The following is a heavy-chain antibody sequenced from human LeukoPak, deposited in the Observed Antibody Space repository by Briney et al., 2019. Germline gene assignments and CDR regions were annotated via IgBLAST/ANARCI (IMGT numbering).Heavy chain of an antibody. Sequence: SETLSLTCTVSGGSISSSSYYWGWIRQPPGKGLEWIGSIYYSGSTYYNPSLKSRVTISVDTSKNQFSLKLSSVTAADTAAYYCARGYDSSGYFPNYYYYYYMDVWGKGTTVTVSS. CDR2: IYYSGST. CDR3: ARGYDSSGYFPNYYYYYYMDV. J-gene: IGHJ6*03. V-gene: IGHV4-39*07. CDR1: GGSISSSSYY. D-gene: IGHD3-22*01.